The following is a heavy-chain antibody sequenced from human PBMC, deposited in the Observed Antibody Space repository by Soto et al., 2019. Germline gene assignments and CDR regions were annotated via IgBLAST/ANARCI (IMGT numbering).Heavy chain of an antibody. CDR2: VSTSGAT. V-gene: IGHV4-4*07. CDR1: DDFISSYY. D-gene: IGHD6-13*01. Sequence: SETLSLTCTVSDDFISSYYWNWIRQPAGKGLEWIGRVSTSGATNYNSKNTLYLQMNSLRAEDTAVYYCARSRAAAGLYYYYGMDVWGQGTTVTVSS. J-gene: IGHJ6*02. CDR3: GMDV.